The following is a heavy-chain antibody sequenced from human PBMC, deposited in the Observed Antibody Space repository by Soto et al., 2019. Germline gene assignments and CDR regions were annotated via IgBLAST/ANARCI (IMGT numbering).Heavy chain of an antibody. J-gene: IGHJ4*02. CDR1: GFTFRNSE. Sequence: GGSLRLSCAGSGFTFRNSEMFWVRQAPGKGLEWVSKINYSGSNIYYSKSVKGRFTISRDNAKNSLYLQMDSLTDEDTAIYFCASEALCGADCYFFEYWGPGTLVTVSS. V-gene: IGHV3-48*03. D-gene: IGHD2-21*02. CDR2: INYSGSNI. CDR3: ASEALCGADCYFFEY.